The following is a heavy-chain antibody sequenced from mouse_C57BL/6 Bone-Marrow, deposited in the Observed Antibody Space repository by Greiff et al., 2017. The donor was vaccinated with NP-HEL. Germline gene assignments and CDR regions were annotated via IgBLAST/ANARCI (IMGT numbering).Heavy chain of an antibody. J-gene: IGHJ2*01. V-gene: IGHV1-22*01. CDR3: ARGRGYYGNYVGYYFDY. Sequence: EVQLQQSGPELVKPGASVKMSCKASGYTFTDYNMHWVKQSHGKSLEWIGYINPNNGGTSYNQKFKGKATLTVNKSSSTAYMELRSLTSEDSAGYYCARGRGYYGNYVGYYFDYWGQGTTLTVSS. CDR1: GYTFTDYN. D-gene: IGHD2-1*01. CDR2: INPNNGGT.